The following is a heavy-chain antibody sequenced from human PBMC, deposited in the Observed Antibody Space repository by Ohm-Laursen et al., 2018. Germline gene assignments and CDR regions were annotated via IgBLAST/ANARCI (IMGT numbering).Heavy chain of an antibody. CDR1: GFTFSSYG. Sequence: SLRLSCAASGFTFSSYGMHWVRQAPGKGLEWVAVISYDGSNKYYADSVKGRFTISRDNSKNTLYLQMNSLRVEDTAVFYCARGHYDMNLWGQGTTVTVSS. J-gene: IGHJ6*02. V-gene: IGHV3-30*03. CDR3: ARGHYDMNL. CDR2: ISYDGSNK.